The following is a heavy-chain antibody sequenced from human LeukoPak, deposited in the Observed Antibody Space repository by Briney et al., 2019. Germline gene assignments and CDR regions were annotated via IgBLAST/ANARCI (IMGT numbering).Heavy chain of an antibody. J-gene: IGHJ6*02. D-gene: IGHD3-22*01. Sequence: ASVKVSCKASGYTFTGYYMHWVRQAPGQGLEWMGWINPNSGGTNYAQKFQGRVTMTRDTSISTAYMELSRLRSDDTAVYYCAREMAYRSGYCSDYYYGMDVWGQGTTVTVSS. CDR1: GYTFTGYY. V-gene: IGHV1-2*02. CDR3: AREMAYRSGYCSDYYYGMDV. CDR2: INPNSGGT.